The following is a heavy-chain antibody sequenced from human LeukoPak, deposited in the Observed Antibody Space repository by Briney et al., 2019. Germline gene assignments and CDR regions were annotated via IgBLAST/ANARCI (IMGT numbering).Heavy chain of an antibody. CDR2: MNPNSGNT. V-gene: IGHV1-8*01. Sequence: ASVNVSCKASGYTFTSYDINWVRQATGQGLEWMGWMNPNSGNTGYAQKFQGRVTMTRNTSISTAYMELSSLRSEDTAVYYCARFLHTIFGVVIDWGQGTLVTVSS. CDR1: GYTFTSYD. J-gene: IGHJ4*02. D-gene: IGHD3-3*01. CDR3: ARFLHTIFGVVID.